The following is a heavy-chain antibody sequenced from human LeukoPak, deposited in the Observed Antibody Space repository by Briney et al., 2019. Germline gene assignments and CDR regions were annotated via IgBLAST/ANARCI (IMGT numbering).Heavy chain of an antibody. CDR2: IDPADGET. Sequence: ASVKVSCKASGYPFSDYYIHWLQQAPGKGLEWMGRIDPADGETTYAENFQGRVTFTADTSTYTTYMELNSLTLADRAVYFCARDHEERGPYLDLWGQGTQVIVSS. CDR3: ARDHEERGPYLDL. CDR1: GYPFSDYY. V-gene: IGHV1-69-2*01. D-gene: IGHD3-10*01. J-gene: IGHJ4*02.